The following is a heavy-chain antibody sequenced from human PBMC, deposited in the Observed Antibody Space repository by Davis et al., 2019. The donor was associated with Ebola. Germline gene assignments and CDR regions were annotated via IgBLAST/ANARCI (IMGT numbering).Heavy chain of an antibody. D-gene: IGHD2-2*01. CDR3: AHRRGGYCSSTSYPDAFDI. J-gene: IGHJ3*02. CDR2: IYWDDDK. CDR1: GFSLTTTGVG. Sequence: SGPTLVKPTQTLTLTCTFSGFSLTTTGVGVGWIRQPPGKALEWLSLIYWDDDKRYSPSLKSRLTITKDTSKNQVVLRMTNMDPVDTATYYCAHRRGGYCSSTSYPDAFDIWGQGTMVTVSS. V-gene: IGHV2-5*02.